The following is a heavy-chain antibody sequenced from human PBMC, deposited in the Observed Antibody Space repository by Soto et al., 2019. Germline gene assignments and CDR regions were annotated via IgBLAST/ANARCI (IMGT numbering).Heavy chain of an antibody. CDR2: ISSDGNDK. Sequence: VQLVESGGGVVQPGRSLRLSCAASGFTFSTYGMHWVRQAPGKGLQRVAVISSDGNDKYHADSVKGRFTISRDNFKNTLYLQMNSLRAEDTAVYFCAKDSGRGSADYYFDYWGQGTLVTVSS. D-gene: IGHD3-10*01. CDR1: GFTFSTYG. J-gene: IGHJ4*02. CDR3: AKDSGRGSADYYFDY. V-gene: IGHV3-30*18.